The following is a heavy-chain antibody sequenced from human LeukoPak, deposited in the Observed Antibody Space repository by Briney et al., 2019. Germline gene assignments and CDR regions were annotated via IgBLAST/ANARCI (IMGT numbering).Heavy chain of an antibody. CDR2: INHSGST. V-gene: IGHV4-34*01. CDR3: ARNYDFWSGYRH. D-gene: IGHD3-3*01. J-gene: IGHJ4*02. Sequence: SETLSLTCAVYGGSFSGYYWSWIRQPPGKGLEWIGEINHSGSTNYNPSLKSRVTISVDTSKNQFSLKLSSVTAADTAVYYCARNYDFWSGYRHWGQGTLVTVSS. CDR1: GGSFSGYY.